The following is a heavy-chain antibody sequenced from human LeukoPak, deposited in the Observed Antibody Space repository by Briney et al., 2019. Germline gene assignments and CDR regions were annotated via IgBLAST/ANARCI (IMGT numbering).Heavy chain of an antibody. Sequence: GGSLRLSCAASGFTVSSKYMSWVRQAPGKGLEWVSVIHSGGSTYYADSVKGRFTISRDNAKNSLYLQMNSLRAEDTAVYYCARDRNDYGDSLMDVWGQGTTVTVSS. CDR2: IHSGGST. CDR1: GFTVSSKY. V-gene: IGHV3-53*01. D-gene: IGHD4-17*01. J-gene: IGHJ6*02. CDR3: ARDRNDYGDSLMDV.